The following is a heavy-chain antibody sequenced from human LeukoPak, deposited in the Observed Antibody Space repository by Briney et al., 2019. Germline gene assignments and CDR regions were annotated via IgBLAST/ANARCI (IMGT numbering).Heavy chain of an antibody. Sequence: GGSLRLSCAASEFIFSRYGMSWVRQAPGKGLEWVSWISGNSANTYYADSVQGRFTISRDNSKNTLYLEMNSLTTEDTAVYYCTTIQVSSFHYWGQGTLVLVSS. D-gene: IGHD2-2*02. V-gene: IGHV3-23*01. CDR3: TTIQVSSFHY. CDR2: ISGNSANT. CDR1: EFIFSRYG. J-gene: IGHJ4*02.